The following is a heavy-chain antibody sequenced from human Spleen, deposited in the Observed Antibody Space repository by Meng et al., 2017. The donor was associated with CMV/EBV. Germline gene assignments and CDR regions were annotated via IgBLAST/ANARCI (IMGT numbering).Heavy chain of an antibody. D-gene: IGHD3-16*01. CDR2: IYPGDSDA. V-gene: IGHV5-51*01. CDR1: GYSFMSYW. J-gene: IGHJ4*02. Sequence: KVSCKASGYSFMSYWIGWVRQMPGKGLEWMGIIYPGDSDAKYSPSFQGQVTISADKSISTAYLQWSSLKASDTAMYYCARNVDYDTGDYWGQGTLVTVSS. CDR3: ARNVDYDTGDY.